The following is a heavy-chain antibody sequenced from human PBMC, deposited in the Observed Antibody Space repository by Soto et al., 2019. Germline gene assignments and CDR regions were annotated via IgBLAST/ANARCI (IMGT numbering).Heavy chain of an antibody. D-gene: IGHD6-19*01. Sequence: SRILSCAASGFTVDDYAMHWVRAALWNGLDGVSGISWNSGSIVYADSGKGRVTISKDNAKNSLYLQMNSLRAEDTALYYCAKVRLLPRSKPSVAGTGDYFDYWGQGTLVTVSS. J-gene: IGHJ4*02. CDR2: ISWNSGSI. CDR1: GFTVDDYA. CDR3: AKVRLLPRSKPSVAGTGDYFDY. V-gene: IGHV3-9*01.